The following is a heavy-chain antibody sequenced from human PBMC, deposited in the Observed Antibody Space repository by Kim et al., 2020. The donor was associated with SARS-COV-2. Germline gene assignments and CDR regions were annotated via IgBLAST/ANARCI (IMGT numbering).Heavy chain of an antibody. Sequence: ASVKVSCKASGYTFTSSYIHWVRQAPGQGLDWMGIVNPSDGITPYAQKFQGRVTITRDTSTRIVFMEVSSLRSEDKAVYYCARRGYSVYEIPPDYWGQGTLVTVSS. D-gene: IGHD5-12*01. V-gene: IGHV1-46*01. CDR1: GYTFTSSY. CDR2: VNPSDGIT. J-gene: IGHJ4*02. CDR3: ARRGYSVYEIPPDY.